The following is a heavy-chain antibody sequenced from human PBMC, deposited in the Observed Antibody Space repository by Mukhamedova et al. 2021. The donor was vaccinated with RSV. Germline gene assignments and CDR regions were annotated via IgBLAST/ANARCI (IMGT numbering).Heavy chain of an antibody. D-gene: IGHD1-26*01. CDR3: AKTSHYDIFDY. Sequence: GKGLERVSAISGSGGSTYYADSVKGRFTISRDNSKNTLYLQMNSLRAEDTAVYYCAKTSHYDIFDYCGQGTLFTVSS. CDR2: ISGSGGST. J-gene: IGHJ4*02. V-gene: IGHV3-23*01.